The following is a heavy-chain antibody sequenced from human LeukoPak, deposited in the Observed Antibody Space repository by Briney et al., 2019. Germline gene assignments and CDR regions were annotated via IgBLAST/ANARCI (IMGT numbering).Heavy chain of an antibody. Sequence: PGGTLRLSCAASGFTFSNYDVSWVRQAPGKGLEWVSSISGSGDNTYYADSVRGRFTISRDNSKNTLYLQMNSLRAEDTAVYYCARDTSAFLAGYYYMDVWGKGTTVTVSS. CDR1: GFTFSNYD. CDR3: ARDTSAFLAGYYYMDV. CDR2: ISGSGDNT. V-gene: IGHV3-23*01. D-gene: IGHD2-2*01. J-gene: IGHJ6*03.